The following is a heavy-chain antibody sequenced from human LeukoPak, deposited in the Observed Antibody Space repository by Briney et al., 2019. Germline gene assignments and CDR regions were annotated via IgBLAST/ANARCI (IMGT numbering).Heavy chain of an antibody. V-gene: IGHV3-11*01. D-gene: IGHD6-13*01. CDR1: GFTFRDYY. CDR3: ARDRGGGVSPHYGMDV. CDR2: ISSSGSTM. J-gene: IGHJ6*02. Sequence: GGSLRLSCAASGFTFRDYYMSWIRQAPGKGLEGVSYISSSGSTMYYADSVKGRSTISRDNAKNSLYLQMNSLRAEDTAVYYCARDRGGGVSPHYGMDVWGQGTTVTVSS.